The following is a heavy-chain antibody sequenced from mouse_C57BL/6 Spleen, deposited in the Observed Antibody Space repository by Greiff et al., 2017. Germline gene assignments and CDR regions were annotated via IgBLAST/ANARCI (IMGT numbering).Heavy chain of an antibody. V-gene: IGHV2-2*01. D-gene: IGHD1-1*01. J-gene: IGHJ4*01. CDR3: ARRTTVVDYAMDY. Sequence: QVHVKQSGPGLVQPSQSLSITCTVSGFSLTSYGVHWVRQSPGKGLEWLGVIWSGGSTDYNAAFISRLSISKDNSKSQVFFKMNSLQADDTAIYYCARRTTVVDYAMDYWGQGTSVTVSS. CDR2: IWSGGST. CDR1: GFSLTSYG.